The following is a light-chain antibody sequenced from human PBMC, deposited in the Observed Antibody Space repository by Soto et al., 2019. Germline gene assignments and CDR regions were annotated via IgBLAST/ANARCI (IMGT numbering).Light chain of an antibody. Sequence: QSVLTQPPSASGTPGQRVTISCSGSSSNIGCYPVNWYQQLPGTAPKVLIYSNNQRPSGVPDRFSGSRSGTSASLAISGLQSEDEADYYCAAWDDSLSGPVFGGGTQLTVL. J-gene: IGLJ2*01. CDR3: AAWDDSLSGPV. CDR2: SNN. V-gene: IGLV1-44*01. CDR1: SSNIGCYP.